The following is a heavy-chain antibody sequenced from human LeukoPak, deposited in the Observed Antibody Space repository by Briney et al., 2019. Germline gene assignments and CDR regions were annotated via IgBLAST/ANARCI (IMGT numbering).Heavy chain of an antibody. Sequence: GGSLRLSCAASGFTVSSNYMSWVRQAPGKGLEWVSVIYGGGNTYYADAVKGRFNISRDNSKNTLYLQMNSLRAEDTAVYYCATVSNSGYYYFDFGGQRTLVTVS. V-gene: IGHV3-66*01. CDR2: IYGGGNT. J-gene: IGHJ4*02. D-gene: IGHD3-10*01. CDR3: ATVSNSGYYYFDF. CDR1: GFTVSSNY.